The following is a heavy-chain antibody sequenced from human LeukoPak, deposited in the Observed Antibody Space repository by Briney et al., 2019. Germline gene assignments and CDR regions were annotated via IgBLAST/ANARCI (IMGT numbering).Heavy chain of an antibody. CDR1: GFTFNNYS. D-gene: IGHD3-3*01. CDR3: AKGPNFWLTPIAFAI. V-gene: IGHV3-23*01. Sequence: PGGSLRLSCAASGFTFNNYSMNWVRQAPGKGLEWVSGTTGSGGSTYYADSVKGRFTISRDNSKNTLSLQMNSLRAEDTAVYYCAKGPNFWLTPIAFAIWGQGTMVTVSS. J-gene: IGHJ3*02. CDR2: TTGSGGST.